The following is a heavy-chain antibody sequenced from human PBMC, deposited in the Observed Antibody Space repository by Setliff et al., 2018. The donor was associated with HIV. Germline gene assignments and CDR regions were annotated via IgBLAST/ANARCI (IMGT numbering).Heavy chain of an antibody. D-gene: IGHD6-13*01. J-gene: IGHJ4*02. V-gene: IGHV3-30-3*02. Sequence: GESLKISCAASGFTFSTYSFHWVRQAPGKGLEWVALISHDGSAKYYADSVKGRFTISRDNSKNTLYLQMNSLRAEDTAVYYCAKTSSSSEYYFDYWGQGTLVTVSS. CDR3: AKTSSSSEYYFDY. CDR1: GFTFSTYS. CDR2: ISHDGSAK.